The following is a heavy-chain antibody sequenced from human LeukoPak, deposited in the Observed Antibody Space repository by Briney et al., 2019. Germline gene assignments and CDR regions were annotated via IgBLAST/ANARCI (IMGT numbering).Heavy chain of an antibody. J-gene: IGHJ4*02. CDR3: AKDAQRGFDYSNSLES. D-gene: IGHD4-11*01. Sequence: GGSLRLSCATSGFTFSHFGMHWVRQAPGKGLEWVAAIWNDGSNKYYGDSVKGRFTISRDNSRNTLYLQMNSLRVEDTAVYYCAKDAQRGFDYSNSLESWGQGTLVTVSS. V-gene: IGHV3-33*06. CDR2: IWNDGSNK. CDR1: GFTFSHFG.